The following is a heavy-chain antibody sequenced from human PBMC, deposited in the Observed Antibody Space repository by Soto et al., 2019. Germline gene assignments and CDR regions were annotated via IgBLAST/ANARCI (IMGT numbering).Heavy chain of an antibody. V-gene: IGHV4-31*03. Sequence: PSETLSLTCTVSGGSISGGGYYWSWIRQHPGKGLEWIGHIYYSGYTYYNPSLKSRVTISVDTSKNQFSLKLSSVTAADTAVYYCARGEDGSGPGEVLRYYYYYYMDVWGKGTTVTVSS. J-gene: IGHJ6*03. CDR3: ARGEDGSGPGEVLRYYYYYYMDV. CDR2: IYYSGYT. CDR1: GGSISGGGYY. D-gene: IGHD3-10*01.